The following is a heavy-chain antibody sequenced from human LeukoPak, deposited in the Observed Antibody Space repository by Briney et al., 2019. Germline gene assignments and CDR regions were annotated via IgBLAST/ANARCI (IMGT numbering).Heavy chain of an antibody. CDR3: ARALSGTYGLFQH. J-gene: IGHJ1*01. V-gene: IGHV4-30-4*02. CDR1: GVSISSADFY. D-gene: IGHD1-26*01. Sequence: SETLSLTCAVSGVSISSADFYWSWIPQHPGQGLEWIGFIYYSGSTYYNPSLRSRVTISVDTSKNQFSLNLNSVTAADTAVYYCARALSGTYGLFQHWGQGTLVTVSS. CDR2: IYYSGST.